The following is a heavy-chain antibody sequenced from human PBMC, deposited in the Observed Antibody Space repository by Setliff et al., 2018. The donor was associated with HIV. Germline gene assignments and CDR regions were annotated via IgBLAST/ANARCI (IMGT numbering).Heavy chain of an antibody. D-gene: IGHD2-8*01. CDR1: GYNFTNYG. V-gene: IGHV1-18*01. J-gene: IGHJ4*02. CDR3: AREKYGDKFDY. CDR2: ISTHSDKT. Sequence: GASVKVSCKASGYNFTNYGIGWVRQAPGQGLEYMGWISTHSDKTDYAQSVQGRVTMTIDTSTSTVYMELRSLRSDDTAMFYCAREKYGDKFDYWGQGTMVTVS.